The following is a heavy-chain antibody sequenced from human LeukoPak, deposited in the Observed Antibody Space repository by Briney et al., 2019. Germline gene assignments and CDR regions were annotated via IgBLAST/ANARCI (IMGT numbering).Heavy chain of an antibody. CDR2: AYYSGST. CDR1: GGSISDFY. D-gene: IGHD5-18*01. V-gene: IGHV4-59*08. CDR3: ARHRVVDTAMATRSYYYYGMDV. J-gene: IGHJ6*02. Sequence: SETLSLTCTVSGGSISDFYWSWIRQSPGKGLEWIGYAYYSGSTNYNPSLKSRVTISVDTSKNQFSLKLSSVTTADTAVYYCARHRVVDTAMATRSYYYYGMDVWGQGTTVTVSS.